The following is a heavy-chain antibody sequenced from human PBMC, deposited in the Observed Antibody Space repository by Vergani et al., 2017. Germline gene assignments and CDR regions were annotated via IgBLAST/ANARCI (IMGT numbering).Heavy chain of an antibody. J-gene: IGHJ1*01. D-gene: IGHD6-13*01. Sequence: EVQLLESGGGLVQPGGSLRLSCAASGFTFSSYAMSWVRQAPGKGLEWVSAISGSGGSTYYADSVKGRFTITRDNSQNTLYLQMNSLRAEDTAVYYCAKAAGPPAAGTFGNLYCQHWGQGTLVTVSS. CDR3: AKAAGPPAAGTFGNLYCQH. V-gene: IGHV3-23*01. CDR1: GFTFSSYA. CDR2: ISGSGGST.